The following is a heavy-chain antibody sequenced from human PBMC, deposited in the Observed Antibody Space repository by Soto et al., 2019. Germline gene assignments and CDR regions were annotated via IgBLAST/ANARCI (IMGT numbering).Heavy chain of an antibody. Sequence: QLQLQESGSGLVKPSQTLSLTCAVSGGSISSGGYSWSWIRQPPGKGLEWIGYIYHSGSTYYNPSLKSRVTISVDRSKNQFSLKLSSVTAADTAMYYCARAWGYYDSSAPSPLDYWGQGTLVTVSS. V-gene: IGHV4-30-2*01. CDR1: GGSISSGGYS. D-gene: IGHD3-22*01. CDR2: IYHSGST. CDR3: ARAWGYYDSSAPSPLDY. J-gene: IGHJ4*02.